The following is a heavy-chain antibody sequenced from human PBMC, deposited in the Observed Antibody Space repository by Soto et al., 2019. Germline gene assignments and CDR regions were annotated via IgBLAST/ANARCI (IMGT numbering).Heavy chain of an antibody. CDR3: ARLGSIAADDFDY. CDR2: IYYSGST. CDR1: GGSISSSSYY. Sequence: ETLSLTCTVSGGSISSSSYYWGWIRQPPGKGLEWIGSIYYSGSTYYNPSLKSRVTISVDTSKNQFSLKLSSVTAADTAVYYCARLGSIAADDFDYWGQGTLATVSS. V-gene: IGHV4-39*01. J-gene: IGHJ4*02. D-gene: IGHD6-25*01.